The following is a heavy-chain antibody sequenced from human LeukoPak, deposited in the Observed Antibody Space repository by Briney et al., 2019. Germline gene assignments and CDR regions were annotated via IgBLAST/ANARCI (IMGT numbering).Heavy chain of an antibody. CDR1: GGTFSSYA. CDR3: ASPYCSGGSCYAFYYGMDV. J-gene: IGHJ6*02. CDR2: IIPIFGTA. Sequence: ASVKVSCKASGGTFSSYAISWVRQAPGQGLEWMGGIIPIFGTANYAQKFQGRVTITADESTRTAYMELSSLRSEDTAVYYCASPYCSGGSCYAFYYGMDVWGQGTTVTVSS. D-gene: IGHD2-15*01. V-gene: IGHV1-69*13.